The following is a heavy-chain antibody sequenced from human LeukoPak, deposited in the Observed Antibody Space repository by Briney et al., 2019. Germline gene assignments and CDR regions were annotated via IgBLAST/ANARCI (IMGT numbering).Heavy chain of an antibody. V-gene: IGHV4-59*08. CDR1: GGSISSYY. J-gene: IGHJ6*03. D-gene: IGHD1-26*01. Sequence: PSETLPLTCTVSGGSISSYYWSWIRQPPGKGLEWIGYIYYSGSTNYNPSLKSRVTISVDTSKNQFSLKLSSVTAADTAVYYCARVGGSYLGYYYYYMDVWGEGTTVTVSS. CDR3: ARVGGSYLGYYYYYMDV. CDR2: IYYSGST.